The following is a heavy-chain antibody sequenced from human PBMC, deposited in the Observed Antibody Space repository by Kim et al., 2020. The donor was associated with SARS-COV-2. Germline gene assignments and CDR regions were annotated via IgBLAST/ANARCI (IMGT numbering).Heavy chain of an antibody. CDR2: IDPSDSYT. Sequence: GESLKISCKGSGYSFTSYWISWVRQMPGKGLEWMGRIDPSDSYTNYSPSFQGHVTISADKSISTAYLQWSSLKASDTAMYYCARHGGVWDSSIAARPVRYWGQGTLVTVSS. CDR1: GYSFTSYW. D-gene: IGHD6-6*01. CDR3: ARHGGVWDSSIAARPVRY. V-gene: IGHV5-10-1*01. J-gene: IGHJ4*02.